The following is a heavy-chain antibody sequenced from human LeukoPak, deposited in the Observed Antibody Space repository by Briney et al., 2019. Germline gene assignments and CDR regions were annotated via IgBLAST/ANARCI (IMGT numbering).Heavy chain of an antibody. CDR3: AKDLFGSGSYEY. CDR2: PRSGGNDK. Sequence: PGGSLRLSCAASGFSFSTADMHWVRQAPGKGLEWVAFPRSGGNDKYYAGSVKGRFTISRDNSKNTLFLQMNSLRAEDTAVYYCAKDLFGSGSYEYWGQGTLVTVSS. V-gene: IGHV3-30*02. CDR1: GFSFSTAD. J-gene: IGHJ4*02. D-gene: IGHD3-10*01.